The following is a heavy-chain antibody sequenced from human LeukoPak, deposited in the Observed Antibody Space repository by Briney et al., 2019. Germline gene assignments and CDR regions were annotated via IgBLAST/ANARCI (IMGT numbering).Heavy chain of an antibody. D-gene: IGHD3-10*01. Sequence: GGSLRLSSAASGFTFSSYAMSWVRQPPGKGLEWVSAISGSGGSTYYADSVKGRFTISRDNSKNTLYLQMNSLRAEDTAVYYCGRSLITMVRGVIAYWGQGTLVTVSS. CDR1: GFTFSSYA. V-gene: IGHV3-23*01. J-gene: IGHJ4*02. CDR3: GRSLITMVRGVIAY. CDR2: ISGSGGST.